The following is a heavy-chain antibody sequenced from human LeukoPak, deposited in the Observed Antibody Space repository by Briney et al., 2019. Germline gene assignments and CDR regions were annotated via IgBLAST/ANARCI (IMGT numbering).Heavy chain of an antibody. V-gene: IGHV3-23*01. CDR1: GFTFSSYG. CDR2: ISGGSGTTYYA. J-gene: IGHJ4*02. D-gene: IGHD3-9*01. CDR3: AKFDEALTGYSGY. Sequence: GGSLRLSCAASGFTFSSYGMSWVRQSPGKGLEWVSGISGGSGTTYYAYYADSVKGRFTISRDNSKNTLYLQMNSLRAEDTAVYYCAKFDEALTGYSGYWGQGTLVTVSS.